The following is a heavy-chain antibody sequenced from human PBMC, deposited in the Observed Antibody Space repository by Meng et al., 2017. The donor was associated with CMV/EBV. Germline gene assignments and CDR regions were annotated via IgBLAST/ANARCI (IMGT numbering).Heavy chain of an antibody. Sequence: GESLKISCAASGFTFSSYAMSWVRQAPGKGLEWVSVIYSGGSSTYYADSVKGRFTISRDNSKNTLYLQMNSLRAEDTAVYYCAKRDQYSSGWGQGTLVTVSS. CDR2: IYSGGSST. V-gene: IGHV3-23*03. CDR1: GFTFSSYA. J-gene: IGHJ4*02. CDR3: AKRDQYSSG. D-gene: IGHD6-19*01.